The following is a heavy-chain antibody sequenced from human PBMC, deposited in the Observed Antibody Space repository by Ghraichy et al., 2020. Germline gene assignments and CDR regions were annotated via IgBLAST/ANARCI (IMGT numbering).Heavy chain of an antibody. CDR3: ARDQNGFVY. CDR2: TYYRSQWHH. D-gene: IGHD5-24*01. Sequence: SETLSLTCAISGDSVSSGIAAWNWVRQSPSRGLEWLGRTYYRSQWHHDYAVSVQGRITISPDTSKKHFSLQLNSVTSEDTAVYYCARDQNGFVYWGQGIRVTVSS. J-gene: IGHJ1*01. V-gene: IGHV6-1*01. CDR1: GDSVSSGIAA.